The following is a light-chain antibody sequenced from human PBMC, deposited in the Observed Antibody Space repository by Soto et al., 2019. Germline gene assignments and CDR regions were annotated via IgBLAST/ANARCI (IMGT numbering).Light chain of an antibody. CDR2: DVS. CDR1: SSDVGGYNY. V-gene: IGLV2-14*01. CDR3: SSYTSSSTYV. Sequence: QSALTQPASVSGSPGQSITISCTGTSSDVGGYNYVSWYQQYPGKVPKLMIYDVSYRPSGVSNRFSGSKSGNKASLTISGLQAEDEADYYCSSYTSSSTYVFGTGTKVTVL. J-gene: IGLJ1*01.